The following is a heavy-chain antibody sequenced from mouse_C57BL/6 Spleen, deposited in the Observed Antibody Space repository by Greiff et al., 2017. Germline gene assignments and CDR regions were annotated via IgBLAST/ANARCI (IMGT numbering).Heavy chain of an antibody. J-gene: IGHJ2*01. CDR3: AREPGSSYDYFDY. D-gene: IGHD1-1*01. CDR1: GFTFSSYA. Sequence: EVHLVESGGGLVKPGGSLKLSCAASGFTFSSYAMSWVRQTPEKRLEWVATISDGGSYTYYPDNVKGRFTISRDNAKNNLYLQMSHLKSEDTAMYYCAREPGSSYDYFDYWGQGTTLTVSS. V-gene: IGHV5-4*01. CDR2: ISDGGSYT.